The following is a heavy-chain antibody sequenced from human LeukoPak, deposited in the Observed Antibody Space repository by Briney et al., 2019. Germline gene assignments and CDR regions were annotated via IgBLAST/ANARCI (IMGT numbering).Heavy chain of an antibody. J-gene: IGHJ6*02. CDR3: ARVSYDILTGYSDYGMGV. CDR1: GFTFGSSA. V-gene: IGHV3-23*01. D-gene: IGHD3-9*01. CDR2: VSNSGGST. Sequence: GGSLSLSCAASGFTFGSSAMSWVRQAPGKGLEWVSAVSNSGGSTFYADSVMGRFTISRDNAKNSLYLQMNSLRAEDTAVYYCARVSYDILTGYSDYGMGVWGQGTTVTVSS.